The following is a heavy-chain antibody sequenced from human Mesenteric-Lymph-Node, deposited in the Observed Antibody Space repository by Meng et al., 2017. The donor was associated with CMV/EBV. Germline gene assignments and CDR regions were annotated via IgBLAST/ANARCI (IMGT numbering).Heavy chain of an antibody. Sequence: SGYNFANFPMRWVRQPPGQRLEWIGWINTGNGDTKYSQKLQGRVTISSDTSASTDYMELRSLRSDDTAVFYCARDDSSGWFPTHFFDFWGRGTLVTVSS. CDR3: ARDDSSGWFPTHFFDF. D-gene: IGHD6-19*01. J-gene: IGHJ4*02. V-gene: IGHV1-3*04. CDR2: INTGNGDT. CDR1: GYNFANFP.